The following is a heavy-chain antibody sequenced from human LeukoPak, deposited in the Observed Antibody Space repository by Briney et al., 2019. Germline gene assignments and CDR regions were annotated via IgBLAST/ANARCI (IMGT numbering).Heavy chain of an antibody. CDR2: IYSGGST. CDR3: AKEDYSSSFDY. J-gene: IGHJ4*02. V-gene: IGHV3-53*05. CDR1: GFTVSSNY. D-gene: IGHD4-11*01. Sequence: GGSLRLSCAASGFTVSSNYMTWVRQAPGKGLEWVSLIYSGGSTYYADSVKGRFTISRDNSKNTLYLQMNSLRAEDTAVYYCAKEDYSSSFDYWGQGTLVTVSS.